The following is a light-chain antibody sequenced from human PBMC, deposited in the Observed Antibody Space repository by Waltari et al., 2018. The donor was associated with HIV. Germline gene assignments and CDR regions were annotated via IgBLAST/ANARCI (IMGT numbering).Light chain of an antibody. Sequence: DIQLTQSPSLLSASVGDRVIITCRASQDISSHLAWYQHKPGKAPQLMIYTHVLINPAFNLQSGVPSRFSASGSGTEYTLTISSLQPEDFATYYCQQTKSFPLTFGAGTKVEI. J-gene: IGKJ4*01. CDR1: QDISSH. CDR3: QQTKSFPLT. CDR2: PAF. V-gene: IGKV1-9*01.